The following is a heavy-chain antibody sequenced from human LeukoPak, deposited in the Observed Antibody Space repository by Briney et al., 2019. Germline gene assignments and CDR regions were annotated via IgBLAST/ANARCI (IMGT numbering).Heavy chain of an antibody. Sequence: GGSLRLSCAASGFTFSSYGMHWVRQAPGKGLEWVAVISYDGSNKYYAESVKGRFTITRDNSKNTLYLQMNSLRAEDTAVYYCAKDGPRDCSSTSCATTPYYYYYGMDVWGQGTTVTVSS. CDR1: GFTFSSYG. J-gene: IGHJ6*02. CDR3: AKDGPRDCSSTSCATTPYYYYYGMDV. D-gene: IGHD2-2*01. CDR2: ISYDGSNK. V-gene: IGHV3-30*18.